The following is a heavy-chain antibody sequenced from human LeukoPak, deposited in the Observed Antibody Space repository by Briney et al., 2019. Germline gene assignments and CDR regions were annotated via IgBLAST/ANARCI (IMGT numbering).Heavy chain of an antibody. CDR3: ARHQYYDSSGYYGGYYFDY. D-gene: IGHD3-22*01. V-gene: IGHV4-39*01. Sequence: SETLSLTCTVSGGSISSSSYYWGWIRQPPGKGLEWIGSIYYSGSTYYNPSLKSRVTISVDTSKNQFSLKLSSVTAADTAVYYCARHQYYDSSGYYGGYYFDYWGQGTLVTVFS. CDR2: IYYSGST. CDR1: GGSISSSSYY. J-gene: IGHJ4*02.